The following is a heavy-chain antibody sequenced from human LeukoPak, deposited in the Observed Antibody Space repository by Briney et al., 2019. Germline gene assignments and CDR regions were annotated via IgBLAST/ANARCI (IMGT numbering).Heavy chain of an antibody. Sequence: SETLSLTCTVSGGSISSYYWSWIRQPPGRGLEWIGYIYYSGSTNYNPSLKSRVTISVDTSKNQFSLRLSSVTAADTAVYYCARGGGNYYYGMDVWGQGTTVTVSS. CDR3: ARGGGNYYYGMDV. J-gene: IGHJ6*02. CDR2: IYYSGST. V-gene: IGHV4-59*01. CDR1: GGSISSYY.